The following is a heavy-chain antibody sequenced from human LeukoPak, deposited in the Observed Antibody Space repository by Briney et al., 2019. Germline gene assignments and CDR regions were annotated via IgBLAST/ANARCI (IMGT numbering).Heavy chain of an antibody. CDR3: ARDPQSGGSYPWDYFDY. CDR1: GFTFSSYW. J-gene: IGHJ4*02. D-gene: IGHD3-16*02. CDR2: IKQDGSEK. Sequence: GGSLRLSCAASGFTFSSYWMHWVRQAPGKGLVWVANIKQDGSEKYYVDSVKGRFTTSRDNAKNSLYLQMNSLRAEDTAVYYCARDPQSGGSYPWDYFDYWGQGTLVTVSS. V-gene: IGHV3-7*01.